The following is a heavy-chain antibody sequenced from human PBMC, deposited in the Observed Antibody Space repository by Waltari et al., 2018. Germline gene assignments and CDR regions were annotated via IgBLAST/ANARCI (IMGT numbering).Heavy chain of an antibody. V-gene: IGHV4-4*07. CDR3: ARDKTSGYSNYYYYYYMDV. CDR1: GGSSSSYN. D-gene: IGHD6-25*01. Sequence: QVQLQESGPGLVKPSETLSLTCTVSGGSSSSYNWSWIRRPAGKGLEWIGRIYTSGSTNYNPSLKSRVTMSVDTSKNQFSLKLSSVTAADTAVYYCARDKTSGYSNYYYYYYMDVWGKGTTVTISS. CDR2: IYTSGST. J-gene: IGHJ6*03.